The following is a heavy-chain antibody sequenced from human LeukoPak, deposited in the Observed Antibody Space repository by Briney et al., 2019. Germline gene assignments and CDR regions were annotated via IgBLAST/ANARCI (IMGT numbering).Heavy chain of an antibody. CDR2: IKQDGSEK. D-gene: IGHD1-20*01. Sequence: GGSLRLSCAASGFTFSSYWMSWVRQAPGKGLGWVANIKQDGSEKYYVDSVKGRFTISRDNAKNSLYLQMNSLRAEDTAVYYCARDSYNWNDGGAFDIWGQGTMVTVSS. CDR3: ARDSYNWNDGGAFDI. V-gene: IGHV3-7*01. J-gene: IGHJ3*02. CDR1: GFTFSSYW.